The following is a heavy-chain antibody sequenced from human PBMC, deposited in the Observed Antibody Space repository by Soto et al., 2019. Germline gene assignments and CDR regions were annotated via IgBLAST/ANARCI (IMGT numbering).Heavy chain of an antibody. D-gene: IGHD2-15*01. V-gene: IGHV1-2*04. J-gene: IGHJ4*02. CDR2: INPNSGGT. Sequence: GASVKVSCKASGYTFTGYYMHWVRQDPGQGLEWMGWINPNSGGTNYAQKFQGWVTMTRDTSISTAYMELSRLRSDDTAVYYCARDKGYCSGGSCYPGSYWGQGTLVTVSS. CDR3: ARDKGYCSGGSCYPGSY. CDR1: GYTFTGYY.